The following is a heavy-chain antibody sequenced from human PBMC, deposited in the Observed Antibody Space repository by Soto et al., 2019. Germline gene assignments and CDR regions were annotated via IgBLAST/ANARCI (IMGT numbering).Heavy chain of an antibody. Sequence: PGGSLRLSCAASGFTFSSYAMSWVRQAPGKGLEWVSAISGSGGSTYYADSVKGRFTISRDNSKNTLYLQMNSLRAEDTAVYYCAKDQLRTTKVFYDFDYWGQGTLVTVSS. J-gene: IGHJ4*02. V-gene: IGHV3-23*01. CDR2: ISGSGGST. CDR1: GFTFSSYA. CDR3: AKDQLRTTKVFYDFDY. D-gene: IGHD1-1*01.